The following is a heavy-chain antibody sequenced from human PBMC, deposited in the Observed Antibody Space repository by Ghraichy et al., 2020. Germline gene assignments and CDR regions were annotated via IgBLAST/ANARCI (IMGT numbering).Heavy chain of an antibody. CDR2: ISAYNGNT. CDR1: GYTFTSYG. Sequence: ASVKVSCKASGYTFTSYGISWVRQAPGQGLEWMGWISAYNGNTNYAQKLQGRVTMTTDTSTSTAYMELRSLRSDDTAVYYCARLLQTSDYDFWSGYHYGMDVWGQGTTVTVSS. D-gene: IGHD3-3*01. J-gene: IGHJ6*02. CDR3: ARLLQTSDYDFWSGYHYGMDV. V-gene: IGHV1-18*04.